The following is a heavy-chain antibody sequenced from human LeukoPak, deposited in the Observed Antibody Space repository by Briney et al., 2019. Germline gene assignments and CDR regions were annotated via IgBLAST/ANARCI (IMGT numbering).Heavy chain of an antibody. J-gene: IGHJ6*03. CDR3: ARGRELLAYYYHYMDV. D-gene: IGHD1-26*01. CDR1: GDSVSSNSAA. V-gene: IGHV6-1*01. CDR2: TYYRSKWYN. Sequence: SQTLSLTFAISGDSVSSNSAAWNWIRHSPSRGLEWLGSTYYRSKWYNDYAVSVKSRITINPDTSKNQFSLQLNSVTPEDTAVYYCARGRELLAYYYHYMDVWGKGTTVTVSS.